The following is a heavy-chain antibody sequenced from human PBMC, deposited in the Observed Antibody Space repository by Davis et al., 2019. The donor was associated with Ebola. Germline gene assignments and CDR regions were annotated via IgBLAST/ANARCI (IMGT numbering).Heavy chain of an antibody. D-gene: IGHD3-22*01. CDR3: ARDTPYYDSSGYYSWYFDY. Sequence: SETLSLTCAVYGGSFSGYYWSWIRQPPGKGLEWIGEINHSGSTNYNPSLKSRVTISVDTSKNQFSLKLSSVTAADTAVYYCARDTPYYDSSGYYSWYFDYWGQGTLVTVSS. J-gene: IGHJ4*02. CDR2: INHSGST. V-gene: IGHV4-34*01. CDR1: GGSFSGYY.